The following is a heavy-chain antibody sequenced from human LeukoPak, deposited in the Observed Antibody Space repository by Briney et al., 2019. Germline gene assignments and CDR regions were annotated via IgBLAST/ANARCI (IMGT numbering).Heavy chain of an antibody. CDR2: IYYRSKWYN. J-gene: IGHJ4*02. CDR3: ASASYYYDSSGYYYFDY. D-gene: IGHD3-22*01. V-gene: IGHV6-1*01. CDR1: GDSVSSNSAA. Sequence: SQTLSLTCAISGDSVSSNSAAWNWIRQSPSRGLEWLGRIYYRSKWYNDYAVSVKSRITINPDTSKNQFSLQLNSVTPEDTAVYYCASASYYYDSSGYYYFDYWGQGTLVTVSS.